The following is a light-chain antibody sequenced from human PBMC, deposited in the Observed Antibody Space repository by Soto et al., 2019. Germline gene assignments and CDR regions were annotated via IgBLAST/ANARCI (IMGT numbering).Light chain of an antibody. Sequence: EIVLTQSPGTLSLSPGERATLSCRASQSVSSSYLAWYQQKPGQAPRLLIYVASSRATRIPDRFSGSGSGTDFTLTISRLEPEDFAVYYCQQYGSSPGTFGQGTKLEIK. CDR3: QQYGSSPGT. CDR2: VAS. V-gene: IGKV3-20*01. J-gene: IGKJ2*02. CDR1: QSVSSSY.